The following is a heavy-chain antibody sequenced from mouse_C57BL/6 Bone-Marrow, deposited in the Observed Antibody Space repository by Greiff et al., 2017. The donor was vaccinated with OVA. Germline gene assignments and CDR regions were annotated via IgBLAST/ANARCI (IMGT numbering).Heavy chain of an antibody. Sequence: VQLQQSGAELVRPGASVKLSCTASGFNIKDDYMHWVKQRPEQGLEWIGWIDPENGDTEYASKFQGKATITADTSSNTAYLQLSSLTSEDTAVYYCTHTTVLDDWGQGTPLTVSS. D-gene: IGHD1-1*01. CDR3: THTTVLDD. CDR2: IDPENGDT. CDR1: GFNIKDDY. J-gene: IGHJ2*01. V-gene: IGHV14-4*01.